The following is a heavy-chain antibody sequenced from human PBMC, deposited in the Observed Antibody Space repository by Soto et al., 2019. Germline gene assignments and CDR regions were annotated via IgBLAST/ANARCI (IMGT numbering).Heavy chain of an antibody. CDR1: GYSFTSYW. V-gene: IGHV5-51*01. CDR3: AQSPRLTEAFDI. CDR2: IYPGDSDT. J-gene: IGHJ3*02. Sequence: GESLKISCKFSGYSFTSYWIGWVRQMPGKGLEWMGIIYPGDSDTRYSPSFQGHVTISADKSFTTAYLQWSSLKASDTAMYYCAQSPRLTEAFDIWGQGTMVTVSS.